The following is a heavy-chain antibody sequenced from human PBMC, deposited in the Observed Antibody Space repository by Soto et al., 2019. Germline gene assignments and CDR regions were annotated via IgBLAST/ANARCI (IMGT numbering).Heavy chain of an antibody. CDR3: AYLPCSGGSCYWFSFSGMDV. J-gene: IGHJ6*02. Sequence: QITLKESGPTLVKPTQTLTLTCTFSGFSLSTSGVGVAWIRQPPGKALEWLALIYWDDDKRYRPSLESRLTITKDTSKTQVVLTTTTMDSVDTATYYCAYLPCSGGSCYWFSFSGMDVWGQGTTVTVSS. D-gene: IGHD2-15*01. CDR2: IYWDDDK. CDR1: GFSLSTSGVG. V-gene: IGHV2-5*02.